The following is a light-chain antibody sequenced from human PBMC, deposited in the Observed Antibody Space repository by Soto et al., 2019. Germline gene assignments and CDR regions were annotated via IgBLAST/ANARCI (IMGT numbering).Light chain of an antibody. V-gene: IGKV3-20*01. CDR3: QHYGTSPYT. Sequence: EMVLTQAPAILCFSRLVIATLAYMARQSDSGNYLAWYQQKPGQAPRLLIYGASTRATGIPDRFSGSGSGTEFTLTISRLEPQDFAVYCCQHYGTSPYTFGQGTKVDIK. J-gene: IGKJ2*01. CDR2: GAS. CDR1: QSDSGNY.